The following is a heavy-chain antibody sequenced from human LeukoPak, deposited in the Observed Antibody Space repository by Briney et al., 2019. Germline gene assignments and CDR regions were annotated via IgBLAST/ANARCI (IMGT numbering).Heavy chain of an antibody. Sequence: SETLSLTCTVSGYSISSGYYWSWIRQPAGKGLEWIGRISSSGSTNYNPSLKSRVTISVDTSKNQFSLKLSSVTAADTAVYYCARGGHTLMAVDYWGQGTLVTVSS. CDR3: ARGGHTLMAVDY. V-gene: IGHV4-38-2*02. D-gene: IGHD5-18*01. J-gene: IGHJ4*02. CDR2: ISSSGST. CDR1: GYSISSGYY.